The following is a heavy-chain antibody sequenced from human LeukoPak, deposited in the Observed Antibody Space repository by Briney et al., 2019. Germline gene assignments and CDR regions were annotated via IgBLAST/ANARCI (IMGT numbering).Heavy chain of an antibody. J-gene: IGHJ4*02. CDR3: AKDGVLDY. CDR1: GFTFSNYA. CDR2: ISGGGST. D-gene: IGHD3-16*01. V-gene: IGHV3-23*01. Sequence: PGGSLRLSCAASGFTFSNYAMNWVRRAPGKGLEWVSTISGGGSTYYADSVKGRFTISRDNSKNTLYLQMNSLRAEDTAVYYCAKDGVLDYWGQGTLVTVSS.